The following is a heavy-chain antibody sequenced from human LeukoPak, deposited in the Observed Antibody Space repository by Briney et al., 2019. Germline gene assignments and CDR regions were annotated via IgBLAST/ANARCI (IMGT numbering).Heavy chain of an antibody. J-gene: IGHJ3*02. CDR3: ARATYSSRWQKWDAFDI. V-gene: IGHV4-34*12. CDR2: IVHSGDT. CDR1: GGSFSAYY. Sequence: YPSETLSLTCGVSGGSFSAYYWSWIRQPPGKGLEWIGEIVHSGDTQYNPSLKSRLTISLDKSKNQFSLRLTSVTAAETAMYFCARATYSSRWQKWDAFDIWGQGTMVLVSS. D-gene: IGHD2-2*01.